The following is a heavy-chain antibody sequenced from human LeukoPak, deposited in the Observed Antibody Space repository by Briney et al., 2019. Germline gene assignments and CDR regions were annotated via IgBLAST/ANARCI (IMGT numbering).Heavy chain of an antibody. Sequence: PSETLSLTCTISGDSINGHYWSWIRQPPGKRLEWIGDIHYKGSTNYNLSLKSRVTISEDTSKNHLSLNLTSVLAADTAIYYCARRDTGWNYCDYWGQGILVTVSS. CDR2: IHYKGST. V-gene: IGHV4-59*08. CDR3: ARRDTGWNYCDY. CDR1: GDSINGHY. J-gene: IGHJ4*02. D-gene: IGHD6-19*01.